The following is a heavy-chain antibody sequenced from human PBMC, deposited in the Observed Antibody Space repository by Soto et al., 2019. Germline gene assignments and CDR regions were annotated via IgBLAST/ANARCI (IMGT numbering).Heavy chain of an antibody. Sequence: QVQLVESGGGVVQPGTSLRVSCVGSGFTFRSYVIHWVRQPPGKGLEWVALTSYDGSDKYYGDSVRGRFTISRDNSRKRGDLQLDTLTLEDPALYYCARWGQTGGLDVWGQGTLVSVSS. J-gene: IGHJ1*01. CDR2: TSYDGSDK. CDR1: GFTFRSYV. D-gene: IGHD3-16*01. CDR3: ARWGQTGGLDV. V-gene: IGHV3-30*13.